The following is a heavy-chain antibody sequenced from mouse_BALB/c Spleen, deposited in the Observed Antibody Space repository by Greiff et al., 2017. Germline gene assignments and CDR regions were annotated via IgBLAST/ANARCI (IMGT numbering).Heavy chain of an antibody. CDR3: ARLPTAGSSYYFDY. D-gene: IGHD1-1*01. CDR1: GYSITSDYA. Sequence: DVQLQESGPGLVKPSQSLSLTCTVTGYSITSDYAWNWIRQFPGNKLEWMGYISYSGSTSYNPSLKSRISITRDTSKNQFFLQLNSVTTEDTATYYCARLPTAGSSYYFDYWGQGTTLTVSS. J-gene: IGHJ2*01. V-gene: IGHV3-2*02. CDR2: ISYSGST.